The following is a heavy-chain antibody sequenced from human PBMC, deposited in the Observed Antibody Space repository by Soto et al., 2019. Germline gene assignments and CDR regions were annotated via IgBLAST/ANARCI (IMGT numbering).Heavy chain of an antibody. CDR3: ARESEDLTSNFDY. V-gene: IGHV3-21*06. J-gene: IGHJ4*02. CDR2: ISSTTNYI. Sequence: GGSLRLSCAASGFTFTRYSMNWVRQAPGKGLEWVSSISSTTNYIYYGDSMKGRFTISRDNGQNSLYLEMHSLRAEDTAVYYCARESEDLTSNFDYWGQGTLVTVSS. CDR1: GFTFTRYS.